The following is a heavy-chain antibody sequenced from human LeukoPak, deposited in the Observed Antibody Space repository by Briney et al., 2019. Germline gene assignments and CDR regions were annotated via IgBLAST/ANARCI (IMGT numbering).Heavy chain of an antibody. CDR3: ARDPGNLEDRAVAGPVEY. V-gene: IGHV4-39*07. Sequence: SETLSLTCTVSGGSISSSSYYWGWIRQPPGKGLEWIGSIYYSGSTYYNPSLKSRVTISVDTSKNQFSLKLSSVTAADTAVYYCARDPGNLEDRAVAGPVEYWGQGTLVTVSS. CDR2: IYYSGST. J-gene: IGHJ4*02. D-gene: IGHD6-19*01. CDR1: GGSISSSSYY.